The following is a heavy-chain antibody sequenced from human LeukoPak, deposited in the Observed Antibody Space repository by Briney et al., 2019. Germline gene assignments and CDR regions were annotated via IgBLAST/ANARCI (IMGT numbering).Heavy chain of an antibody. V-gene: IGHV4-34*01. CDR3: ARTGLGFTIDY. Sequence: PSETLSLTCAVYGGSFSGYYWSWIRQPPRKGLEWIGEINHSGSTNYNPSLKSRVTISVDTSKNQFSLKLSSVTAADTAVYYCARTGLGFTIDYWGQGTLVTVSS. D-gene: IGHD7-27*01. CDR2: INHSGST. CDR1: GGSFSGYY. J-gene: IGHJ4*02.